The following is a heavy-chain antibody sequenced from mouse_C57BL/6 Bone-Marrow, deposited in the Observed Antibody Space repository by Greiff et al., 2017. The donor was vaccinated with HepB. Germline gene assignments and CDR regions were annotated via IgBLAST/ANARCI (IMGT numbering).Heavy chain of an antibody. CDR3: ARRGCAY. CDR1: GFTFSSYG. V-gene: IGHV5-6*02. CDR2: ISSGGSYT. J-gene: IGHJ3*01. Sequence: EVKLMESGGDLVKPGGSLKLSCAASGFTFSSYGMSWVRQTPDKRLEWVATISSGGSYTHYPDSVKGGFTISRDNAKNTLYLQMSSLKSEDTAMYYSARRGCAYWGQGTLVTVSA.